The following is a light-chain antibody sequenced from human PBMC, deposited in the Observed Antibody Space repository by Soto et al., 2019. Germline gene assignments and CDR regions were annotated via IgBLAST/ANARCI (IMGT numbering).Light chain of an antibody. Sequence: DIVMTQSPDSLAVSLGERATINCKSSQSVLHSSNNKNYLAWYQQKPGQPPKLLIDWASTRESGVPDRFSGSGSGTDFTLTISSLQAEDVAVYYCQQYYSSPYTFGQGTKLEIK. CDR2: WAS. V-gene: IGKV4-1*01. J-gene: IGKJ2*01. CDR3: QQYYSSPYT. CDR1: QSVLHSSNNKNY.